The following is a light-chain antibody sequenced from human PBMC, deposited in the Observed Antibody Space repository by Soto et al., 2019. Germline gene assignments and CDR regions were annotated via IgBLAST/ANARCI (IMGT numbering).Light chain of an antibody. CDR1: QSVSTK. V-gene: IGKV3-20*01. J-gene: IGKJ5*01. CDR3: QQYGRSSIT. CDR2: AAS. Sequence: EILMTQSPATLSVSPGETATLSCRASQSVSTKLAWYQQKPGQAPRLLIYAASRRATGIPDRFSGGGSETDFTLTISRLEPEDFAVYYCQQYGRSSITFGQGTRLEIK.